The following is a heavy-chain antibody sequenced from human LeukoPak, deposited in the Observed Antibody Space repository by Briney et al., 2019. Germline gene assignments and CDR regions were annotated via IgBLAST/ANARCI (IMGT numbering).Heavy chain of an antibody. V-gene: IGHV1-2*02. Sequence: ASVKVSCKAFGYTFTGYYMHWVRQAPGQGLEWMGWINPNSGGTNYAQKFQGRVTMTRDTSISTAYMELSRLRSDDTAVYYCARLKWTSSYGSGYYYYYMDVWGKGTTVTVSS. CDR2: INPNSGGT. CDR3: ARLKWTSSYGSGYYYYYMDV. CDR1: GYTFTGYY. D-gene: IGHD5-18*01. J-gene: IGHJ6*03.